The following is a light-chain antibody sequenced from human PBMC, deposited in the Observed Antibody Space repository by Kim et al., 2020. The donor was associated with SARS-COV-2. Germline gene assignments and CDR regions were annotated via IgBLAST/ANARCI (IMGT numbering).Light chain of an antibody. CDR1: TGPVTSSHF. V-gene: IGLV7-46*01. CDR3: LLSYSGVWV. CDR2: YTT. J-gene: IGLJ3*02. Sequence: PGETVTLTCSSSTGPVTSSHFPYWFQPRPGQAPRTLISYTTNPHSWTPARFSGSLLGDKAALTLSGAQPEDEADYYCLLSYSGVWVFGGGTQLTVL.